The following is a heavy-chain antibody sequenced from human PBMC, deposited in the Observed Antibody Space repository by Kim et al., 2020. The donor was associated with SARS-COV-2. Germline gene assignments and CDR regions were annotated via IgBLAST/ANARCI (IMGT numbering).Heavy chain of an antibody. V-gene: IGHV3-9*01. CDR2: ISRNSNKI. CDR3: AKDRTSSWPSYSLDV. CDR1: GFPFNDYA. D-gene: IGHD6-13*01. J-gene: IGHJ6*02. Sequence: GGSLRLSCAASGFPFNDYAMHWVRQAPGKGLEWVSGISRNSNKISYADSVKGRFTISRDIAKNSLYLQMNSLRGEDTAFYYCAKDRTSSWPSYSLDVWGQGTTGTVS.